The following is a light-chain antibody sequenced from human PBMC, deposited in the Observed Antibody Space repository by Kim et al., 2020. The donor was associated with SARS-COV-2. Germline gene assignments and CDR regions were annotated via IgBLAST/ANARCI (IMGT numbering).Light chain of an antibody. Sequence: PASIAGRSSHSRLYTNGDSWRDWYLQKPGQSPQLVMYMGANRASGVPDRFSGRGSGTEFTLTISRVEAEDVGIYYCMQSRQTPWTFGQGTKVDIK. V-gene: IGKV2-28*01. J-gene: IGKJ1*01. CDR3: MQSRQTPWT. CDR1: HSRLYTNGDSW. CDR2: MGA.